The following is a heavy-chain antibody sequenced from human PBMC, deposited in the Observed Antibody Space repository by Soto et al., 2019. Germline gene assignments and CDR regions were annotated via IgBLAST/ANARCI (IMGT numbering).Heavy chain of an antibody. CDR2: IYSGGST. Sequence: GGSLRLSCAASGFTVSSNYMSWVRQAPGKGLEWVSVIYSGGSTYHADSVKGRFTISRHNSKNTLYLQMNSLRAEDTAVYYCASPATVTQAVDAFDIWGQGTMVTVSS. V-gene: IGHV3-53*04. D-gene: IGHD4-17*01. CDR1: GFTVSSNY. CDR3: ASPATVTQAVDAFDI. J-gene: IGHJ3*02.